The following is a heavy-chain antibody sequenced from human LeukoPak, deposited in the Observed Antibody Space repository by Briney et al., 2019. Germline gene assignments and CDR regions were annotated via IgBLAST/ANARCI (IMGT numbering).Heavy chain of an antibody. Sequence: SETLSLTCTVSGGPINSYYWSWIRQPPGKGLEWIGYIYCSGSTNYNTSLKSRVTISVDTSKSQFSLNLRSVTAADTAVYYCARSYGSGNYFDYWGQGTLVTVSS. CDR3: ARSYGSGNYFDY. J-gene: IGHJ4*02. CDR1: GGPINSYY. D-gene: IGHD3-10*01. CDR2: IYCSGST. V-gene: IGHV4-59*08.